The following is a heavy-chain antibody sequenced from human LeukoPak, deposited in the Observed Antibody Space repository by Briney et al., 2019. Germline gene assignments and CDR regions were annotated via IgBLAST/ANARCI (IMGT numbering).Heavy chain of an antibody. CDR1: GFTFSSYA. V-gene: IGHV3-23*01. CDR2: IRGSGGTT. D-gene: IGHD3-22*01. Sequence: GGSLRLSCAASGFTFSSYAMSWVRQAPGKGLELVSGIRGSGGTTYYADSVKGRFTISRDNSKNTLYLQLNSLRAEDTAIYYCAKDLTYYYDSTGYYFDYWGQGTLVTVSS. CDR3: AKDLTYYYDSTGYYFDY. J-gene: IGHJ4*02.